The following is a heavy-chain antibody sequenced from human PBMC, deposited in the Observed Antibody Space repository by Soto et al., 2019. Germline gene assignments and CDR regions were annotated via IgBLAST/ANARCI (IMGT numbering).Heavy chain of an antibody. D-gene: IGHD3-22*01. V-gene: IGHV4-38-2*01. CDR2: IYHGGST. CDR1: GYSISGGYY. J-gene: IGHJ5*02. CDR3: ARVGPWVPYYYDSSPYTFETWFAP. Sequence: PFEIMSVTSAFAGYSISGGYYWGWIRQPPGKGLEWIGSIYHGGSTYYNPSLNSRFTLSIEMTNNHVSLILNSVTAADTAVYYCARVGPWVPYYYDSSPYTFETWFAPWGQGTLVTVSS.